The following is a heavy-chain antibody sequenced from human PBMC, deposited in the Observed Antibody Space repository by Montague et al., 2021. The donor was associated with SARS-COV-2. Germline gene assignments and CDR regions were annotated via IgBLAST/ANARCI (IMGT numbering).Heavy chain of an antibody. J-gene: IGHJ5*02. CDR3: ARARGVVPTTRNWFDP. Sequence: TLSLTCTVSGGSISSGGYSWSWTRHHPGKGLVWIGYIYYSGSTYSNPSLKSRLTISADTSQNRFSLKLSSVTAADTAMYYCARARGVVPTTRNWFDPWGQGTLVTVSS. V-gene: IGHV4-31*03. CDR2: IYYSGST. CDR1: GGSISSGGYS. D-gene: IGHD2-2*01.